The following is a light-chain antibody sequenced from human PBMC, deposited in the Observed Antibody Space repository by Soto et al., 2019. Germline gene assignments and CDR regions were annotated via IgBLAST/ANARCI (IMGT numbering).Light chain of an antibody. CDR1: QSVSSY. J-gene: IGKJ3*01. V-gene: IGKV3-11*01. CDR2: DAS. CDR3: QQRSNWPPIFT. Sequence: EIVLTQSPATLSLSPGERATLSCRASQSVSSYLAWYQQKPGQAPSLLIYDASNRATGIPDRFSGSGSGTDVTLTISSLEPEDFAVYYCQQRSNWPPIFTFGPGTKVDIK.